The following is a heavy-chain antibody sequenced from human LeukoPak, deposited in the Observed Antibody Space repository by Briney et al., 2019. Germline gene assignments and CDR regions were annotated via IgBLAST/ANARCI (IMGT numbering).Heavy chain of an antibody. J-gene: IGHJ4*02. CDR3: ARGRAWVPFDY. CDR1: GGSISSSNW. V-gene: IGHV4-4*02. Sequence: PSETLSLTCAVSGGSISSSNWWSWVRQPPGKGLEWIGEIYHSGSTNYNPSLKSRVTISVDTSKNQFSLKLSSVTAADTAVYYCARGRAWVPFDYWGQGTLVTVSS. CDR2: IYHSGST. D-gene: IGHD3-10*01.